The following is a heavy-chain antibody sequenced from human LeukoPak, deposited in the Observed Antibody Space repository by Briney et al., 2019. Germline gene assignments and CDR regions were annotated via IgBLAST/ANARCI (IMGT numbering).Heavy chain of an antibody. CDR2: ISSSSSYT. D-gene: IGHD1-26*01. J-gene: IGHJ5*02. Sequence: GGSLRLSCAASGFTFSDYYMSWIRQAPGKGLEWVSYISSSSSYTNYADSVKGRFTVSRDNAKNSLYLQMNSLRAEDTAVYYCARSIVATTFPWFDPWGQGTLVTVSS. CDR3: ARSIVATTFPWFDP. CDR1: GFTFSDYY. V-gene: IGHV3-11*06.